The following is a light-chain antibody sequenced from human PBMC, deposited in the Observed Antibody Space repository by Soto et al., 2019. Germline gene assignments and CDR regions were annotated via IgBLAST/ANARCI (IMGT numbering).Light chain of an antibody. J-gene: IGKJ2*01. CDR3: HQYGSSPSYP. CDR2: GAS. Sequence: EIVLTQSPGTLSLSPGERATLSCRASQSGSSSNYLAWYQQKPGQAPRLLIYGASSRATGIPDRFSGSGSGTDFSLTISRLEPEDFAVYYCHQYGSSPSYPFGQGTKLEIK. CDR1: QSGSSSNY. V-gene: IGKV3-20*01.